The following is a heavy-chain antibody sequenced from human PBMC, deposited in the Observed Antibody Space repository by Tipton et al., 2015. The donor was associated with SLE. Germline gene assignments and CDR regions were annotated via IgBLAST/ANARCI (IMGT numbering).Heavy chain of an antibody. Sequence: GSLRLSCAASGLTFSYAWLTWVRQAPGKGLEWIGQIYYSGGTDYNPSLKSRVTILVDTSKNQFSLKLSSVTAADTAVYYCARGVYGGSLVYFYYYMDVWGKGTTVTVSS. J-gene: IGHJ6*03. D-gene: IGHD2-8*01. V-gene: IGHV4-4*02. CDR3: ARGVYGGSLVYFYYYMDV. CDR2: IYYSGGT. CDR1: GLTFSYAW.